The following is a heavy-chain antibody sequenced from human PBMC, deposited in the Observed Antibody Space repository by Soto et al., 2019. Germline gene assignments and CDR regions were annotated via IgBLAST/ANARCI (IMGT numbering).Heavy chain of an antibody. CDR1: GFTFSHYA. D-gene: IGHD6-19*01. J-gene: IGHJ4*02. CDR3: AKRSIAVAGPFDY. Sequence: EVQLLGAGGGFVQPGGSLRLSFAASGFTFSHYAMSWVRPAPGEGVEWVSAISGSGGSTYYADSVKGRFTISRDNSKNTLYLQMNSLRAEDTAVYYCAKRSIAVAGPFDYWGQGTLVTVSS. V-gene: IGHV3-23*01. CDR2: ISGSGGST.